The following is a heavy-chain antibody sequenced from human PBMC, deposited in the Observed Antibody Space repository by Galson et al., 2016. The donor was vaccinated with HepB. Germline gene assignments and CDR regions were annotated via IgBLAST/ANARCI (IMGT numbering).Heavy chain of an antibody. CDR3: AREAPQVDRYYYGMDV. CDR1: GDSVSSNSAA. V-gene: IGHV6-1*01. D-gene: IGHD4/OR15-4a*01. Sequence: CAISGDSVSSNSAAWNWIRQSPSRGLEWLGRTYYRSKWHNDYAESVKSRITLNPDTSNNQFSLHLNSVTPEDTAVYYCAREAPQVDRYYYGMDVWGQGTTVTVSS. CDR2: TYYRSKWHN. J-gene: IGHJ6*02.